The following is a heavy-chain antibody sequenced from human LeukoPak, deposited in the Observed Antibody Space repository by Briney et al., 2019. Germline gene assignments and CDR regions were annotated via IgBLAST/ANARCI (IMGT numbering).Heavy chain of an antibody. Sequence: GGSLRLSCAASGFTFTSYAMSWVRQAPGKGLEWVSGISASGGSTYYADSVKGRFTISRDNSRNTLYLQMNSLRAEDTAVYYCARVLDSGWYRGRNFDYWGQGTLVTVSS. CDR2: ISASGGST. J-gene: IGHJ4*02. V-gene: IGHV3-23*01. CDR1: GFTFTSYA. D-gene: IGHD6-19*01. CDR3: ARVLDSGWYRGRNFDY.